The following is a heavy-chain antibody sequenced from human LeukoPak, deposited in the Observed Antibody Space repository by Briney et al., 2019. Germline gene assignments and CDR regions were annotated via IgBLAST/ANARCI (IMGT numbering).Heavy chain of an antibody. CDR2: IYHTGST. Sequence: SETLSLTCTISGGSVSDYYWSWIRQPPGKGLEWIGYIYHTGSTSYSPSLKSRVTISADTSQNQFSLKLSSVTAADTAVYYCASRKLGNDYWGQGTLVTVSS. CDR1: GGSVSDYY. CDR3: ASRKLGNDY. V-gene: IGHV4-59*02. J-gene: IGHJ4*02. D-gene: IGHD7-27*01.